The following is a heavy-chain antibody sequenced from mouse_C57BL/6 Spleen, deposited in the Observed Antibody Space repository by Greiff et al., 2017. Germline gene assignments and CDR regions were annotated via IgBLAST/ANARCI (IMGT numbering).Heavy chain of an antibody. CDR3: ARAAITTVRGSAMDY. J-gene: IGHJ4*01. Sequence: EVKLMESGPGLAKPSQTLSLTCSVTGYSITSDYWNWIRKFPGNKLEYMGYISYSGSTYYNPSLKSRISITRDTSKNQYYLQLNSVTTEDTATYYCARAAITTVRGSAMDYWGQGTSVTVSS. D-gene: IGHD1-1*01. V-gene: IGHV3-8*01. CDR1: GYSITSDY. CDR2: ISYSGST.